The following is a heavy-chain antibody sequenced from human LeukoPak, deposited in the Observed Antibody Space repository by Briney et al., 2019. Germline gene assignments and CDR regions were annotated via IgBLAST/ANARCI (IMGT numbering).Heavy chain of an antibody. CDR2: INSNSGGT. J-gene: IGHJ6*02. V-gene: IGHV1-2*02. Sequence: ASVKVSCKASGYTFTGYYMHWVRQAPGQGLEWMGWINSNSGGTNYAQKFQGRVTMTRDTSISTAYMELSSLRSDDTAVYYCARGNTVKYYYGSGKTVNYYGMDVWGQGTTVTVSS. CDR3: ARGNTVKYYYGSGKTVNYYGMDV. D-gene: IGHD3-10*01. CDR1: GYTFTGYY.